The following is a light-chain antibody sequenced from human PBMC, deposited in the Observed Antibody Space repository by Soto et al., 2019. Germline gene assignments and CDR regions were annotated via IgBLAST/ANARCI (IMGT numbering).Light chain of an antibody. J-gene: IGLJ1*01. CDR2: GNS. V-gene: IGLV1-40*01. CDR3: QSYDSSLSGYV. CDR1: SSNIGAGYD. Sequence: QPVLTQPPSVSGAPGQKVTISCTGSSSNIGAGYDVNWYHQLPGTAPQLLIHGNSNRPSGVPDRFSGSKSGSSASLAITGLQAEDEADYFCQSYDSSLSGYVFGPGTKLTVL.